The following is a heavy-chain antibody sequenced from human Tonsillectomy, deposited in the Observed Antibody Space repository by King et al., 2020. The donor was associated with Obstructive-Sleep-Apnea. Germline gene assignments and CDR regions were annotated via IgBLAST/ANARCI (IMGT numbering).Heavy chain of an antibody. CDR1: GFTVSSNF. J-gene: IGHJ4*02. V-gene: IGHV3-66*01. CDR2: IYSGGTT. D-gene: IGHD4-17*01. CDR3: ARGNFPTVTAFYYFDY. Sequence: VQLVQSGGGLVQPGGSLRLSCAASGFTVSSNFMSWVRQAPGKGLEWGSVIYSGGTTYYADSVKGRFTISRDNSRNTLYLQMNSLRAEATAVYYCARGNFPTVTAFYYFDYWGQGTLVTVSS.